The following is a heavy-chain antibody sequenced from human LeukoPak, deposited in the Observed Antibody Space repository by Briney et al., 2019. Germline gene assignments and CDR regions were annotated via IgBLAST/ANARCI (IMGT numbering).Heavy chain of an antibody. Sequence: ASVKVSCKASGYTFTSYDIYWVRQATGQGLEWMGWMYPNSGNTGYAQKFQGRVTMTRNTSISTADMELSSLRSEDTAVYYCARGLRYCSGGSCYSEDAFDIWGQGTMVTVSS. J-gene: IGHJ3*02. V-gene: IGHV1-8*02. CDR1: GYTFTSYD. CDR2: MYPNSGNT. CDR3: ARGLRYCSGGSCYSEDAFDI. D-gene: IGHD2-15*01.